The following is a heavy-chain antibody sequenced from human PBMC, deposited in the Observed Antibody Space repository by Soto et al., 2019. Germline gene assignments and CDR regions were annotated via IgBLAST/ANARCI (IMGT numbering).Heavy chain of an antibody. CDR3: ARVYSGYGSATYYYYMDV. Sequence: ASVKVSCKASGYTFTSYDINWVRQATGQGLEWMGWMNPNSGNTGYAQKFQGRVTMTRNTSISTAYMELSSLRSEDTAVYYCARVYSGYGSATYYYYMDVWGKGTTVTVSS. CDR1: GYTFTSYD. CDR2: MNPNSGNT. J-gene: IGHJ6*03. D-gene: IGHD5-12*01. V-gene: IGHV1-8*01.